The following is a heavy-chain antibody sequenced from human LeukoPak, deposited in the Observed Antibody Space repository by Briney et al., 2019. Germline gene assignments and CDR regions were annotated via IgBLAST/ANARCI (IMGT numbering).Heavy chain of an antibody. CDR2: ISTSGST. J-gene: IGHJ4*02. CDR3: ARGGGDWAPDY. Sequence: SETLSLTCTRSGGSISGYSWSLIRQPAGKGLEWIGRISTSGSTNYSPSLKSRVTMSVDTSQNQFSLKLSFVTAADTAMYYCARGGGDWAPDYWGQGTLVTVSS. V-gene: IGHV4-4*07. D-gene: IGHD3-9*01. CDR1: GGSISGYS.